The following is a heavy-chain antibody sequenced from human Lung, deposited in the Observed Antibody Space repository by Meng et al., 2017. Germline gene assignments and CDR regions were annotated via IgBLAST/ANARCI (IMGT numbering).Heavy chain of an antibody. CDR2: IKSKPDGETI. V-gene: IGHV3-15*01. D-gene: IGHD5-12*01. CDR1: GFTFSNAY. Sequence: EVQVVVSGGGLVKPGGSFRLSCEGSGFTFSNAYMTWVRQVPGKRLEWVGRIKSKPDGETIDYAAPVKGRFTISRDDSKNTVYLQMNSLKTEDTAVYYCSGHIDYWGQGTLVTVSS. J-gene: IGHJ4*02. CDR3: SGHIDY.